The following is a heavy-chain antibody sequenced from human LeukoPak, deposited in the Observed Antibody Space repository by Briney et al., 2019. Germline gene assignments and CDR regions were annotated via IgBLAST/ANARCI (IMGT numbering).Heavy chain of an antibody. CDR2: IRYDGSNK. J-gene: IGHJ4*02. Sequence: GGSLRLSCAASGFTFSNYGMHWVRQAPGKGLEWVAFIRYDGSNKYYADSVKGRFTISRDNSKNTLYLQMNSLRAEDTAVYYCAKGAYGSGSYYKYYFDYWGQGTLVTVSS. V-gene: IGHV3-30*02. CDR3: AKGAYGSGSYYKYYFDY. CDR1: GFTFSNYG. D-gene: IGHD3-10*01.